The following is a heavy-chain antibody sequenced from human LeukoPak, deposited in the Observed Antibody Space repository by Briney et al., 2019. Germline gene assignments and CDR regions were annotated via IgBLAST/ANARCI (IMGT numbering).Heavy chain of an antibody. CDR1: GYTFNGYY. CDR2: ISAYNGNT. J-gene: IGHJ6*02. Sequence: ASVKVSCKASGYTFNGYYIYWVRQAPGQGLEWMGWISAYNGNTNYAQKLQGRVTMTTDTSTSTAYMELRSLRSDDTAVYYCAREGETTVKYYYYYGMDVWGQGTTVTVSS. V-gene: IGHV1-18*04. CDR3: AREGETTVKYYYYYGMDV. D-gene: IGHD4-17*01.